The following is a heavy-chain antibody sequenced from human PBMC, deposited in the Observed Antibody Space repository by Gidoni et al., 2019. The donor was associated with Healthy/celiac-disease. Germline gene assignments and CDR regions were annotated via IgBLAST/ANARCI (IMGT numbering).Heavy chain of an antibody. J-gene: IGHJ4*02. D-gene: IGHD3-9*01. CDR1: GFTFSRYA. CDR3: AKDQAYYDILTGYYGLDY. Sequence: EVQLLESGGGLVQPGGSLRLSCAASGFTFSRYAMSWVRQAPGKGLEWFSAMSGSGGSTYYADSVKGRFTISRDNSKNTLYLQMNSLRAEDTAVYYCAKDQAYYDILTGYYGLDYWGQGTLVTVSS. V-gene: IGHV3-23*01. CDR2: MSGSGGST.